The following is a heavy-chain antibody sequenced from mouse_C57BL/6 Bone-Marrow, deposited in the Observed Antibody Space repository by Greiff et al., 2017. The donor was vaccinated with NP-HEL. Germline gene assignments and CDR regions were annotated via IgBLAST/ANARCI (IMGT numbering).Heavy chain of an antibody. Sequence: DVKLVESGGGLVQPGGSLKLSCAASGFTFSDYGMAWVRQAPRKGPEWVAFISNLAYSIYYADTVTGRFTISRENAKNTLYLEMSSLRSEDTAMYYCARSLYDYDPHWYFDVWGTGTTVTVSS. V-gene: IGHV5-15*01. D-gene: IGHD2-4*01. CDR1: GFTFSDYG. J-gene: IGHJ1*03. CDR2: ISNLAYSI. CDR3: ARSLYDYDPHWYFDV.